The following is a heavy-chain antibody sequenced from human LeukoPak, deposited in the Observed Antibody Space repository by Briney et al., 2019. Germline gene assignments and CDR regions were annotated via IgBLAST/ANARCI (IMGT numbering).Heavy chain of an antibody. Sequence: PGGSLRLSCAASGFTFSSYSMNWVRQAPGKGLEWVSSISSSSSYIYYADSVKGRFTISRDNAKNSLYLQMNSLRAEDTAVYYCARDGVWLGSTLSDSGQGSLVTVSS. J-gene: IGHJ4*02. D-gene: IGHD3-10*02. V-gene: IGHV3-21*01. CDR3: ARDGVWLGSTLSD. CDR1: GFTFSSYS. CDR2: ISSSSSYI.